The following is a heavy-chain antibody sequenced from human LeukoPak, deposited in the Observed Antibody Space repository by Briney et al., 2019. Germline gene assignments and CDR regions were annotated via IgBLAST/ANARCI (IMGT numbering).Heavy chain of an antibody. V-gene: IGHV4-4*07. CDR1: GGSISSYY. CDR3: ARDVRRKQWLVRAWYNWFDP. D-gene: IGHD6-19*01. CDR2: IYTSGST. J-gene: IGHJ5*02. Sequence: SETLSLTCTVSGGSISSYYWSWIRQPAGKGLEWIGRIYTSGSTNYNPSLKSRVTMSVDTSKNQFSLKLSSVTAADTAVYYCARDVRRKQWLVRAWYNWFDPWGQGTLVTVSS.